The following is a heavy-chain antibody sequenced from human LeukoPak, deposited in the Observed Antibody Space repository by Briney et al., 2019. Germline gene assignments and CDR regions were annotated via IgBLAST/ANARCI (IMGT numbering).Heavy chain of an antibody. D-gene: IGHD1-26*01. J-gene: IGHJ4*02. CDR3: ARDEGGSKPLDY. V-gene: IGHV3-74*01. CDR2: IYSDGGTT. CDR1: GFTFSGYW. Sequence: PGGSLRLSCAASGFTFSGYWMHWVRQAPGKGLEWVSLIYSDGGTTNYADSVKGRFTISRDNAKNTLYLQMNSLRADDTAVYYCARDEGGSKPLDYWGQGTLVTVSS.